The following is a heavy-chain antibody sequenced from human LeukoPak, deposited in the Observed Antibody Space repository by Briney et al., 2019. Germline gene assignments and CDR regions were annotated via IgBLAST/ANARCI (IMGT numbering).Heavy chain of an antibody. CDR2: IYSSGST. CDR1: GGSISSYH. D-gene: IGHD5-12*01. J-gene: IGHJ3*02. V-gene: IGHV4-59*01. Sequence: SQTLSLTCTVSGGSISSYHWSWIRQPPGKGLQWVGFIYSSGSTNYNPSLKSRVTISLDTSKNQFSLRVSSVTSADTAVYYCARGNSGYDYAFDIWGQGTMVTVSS. CDR3: ARGNSGYDYAFDI.